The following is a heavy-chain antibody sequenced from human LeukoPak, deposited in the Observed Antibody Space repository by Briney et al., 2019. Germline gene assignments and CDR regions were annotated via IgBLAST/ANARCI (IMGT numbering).Heavy chain of an antibody. V-gene: IGHV3-21*01. D-gene: IGHD6-13*01. Sequence: GGSLRLSCAASGFTFSSYSMNWVRQAPGKGLEWVSSISSSSYIYYADSVKGRFTISRDNAKNSLYLQMNSLRAEDTAVYYCARSPYSGSWYYFDYWGQGTLVTVSS. CDR1: GFTFSSYS. CDR2: ISSSSYI. J-gene: IGHJ4*02. CDR3: ARSPYSGSWYYFDY.